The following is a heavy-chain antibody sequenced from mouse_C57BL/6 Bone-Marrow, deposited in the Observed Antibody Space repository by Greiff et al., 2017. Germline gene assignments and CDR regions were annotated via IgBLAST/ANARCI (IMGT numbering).Heavy chain of an antibody. D-gene: IGHD1-1*01. Sequence: QVQLQQPGAELVRPGSSVKLSCKASGYTFTSYWMHWVKQRPIQGLEWIGNIDPSDSETHYNQKFKDKDTLTVDKSSSTAYMQLSSLTSEDSAVYYCARATTEAWFAYWGQGTLVTVSA. CDR1: GYTFTSYW. V-gene: IGHV1-52*01. CDR3: ARATTEAWFAY. CDR2: IDPSDSET. J-gene: IGHJ3*01.